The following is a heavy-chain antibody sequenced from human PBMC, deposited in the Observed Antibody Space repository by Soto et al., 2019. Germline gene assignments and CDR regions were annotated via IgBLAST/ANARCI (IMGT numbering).Heavy chain of an antibody. Sequence: QVQLQESGPGLVKPSETLSLTCSVSGGSIRNYYWNWIRQPAGKGLEWIGRIYTSGNSDYNPSLKSQVTMSADTSKNQLSLRLSSVTAADSAVYYCARLWFGKPPGYLDYWGQGIRVTISS. CDR1: GGSIRNYY. D-gene: IGHD3-10*01. V-gene: IGHV4-4*07. J-gene: IGHJ4*02. CDR3: ARLWFGKPPGYLDY. CDR2: IYTSGNS.